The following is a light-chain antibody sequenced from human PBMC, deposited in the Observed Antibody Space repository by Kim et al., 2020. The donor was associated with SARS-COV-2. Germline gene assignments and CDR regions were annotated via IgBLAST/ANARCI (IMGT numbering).Light chain of an antibody. CDR2: PYN. V-gene: IGLV1-44*01. Sequence: SGTPGQTGTISCSGRSYDIWYQQYPKMAPSLLIYPYNQRPSGVPDRFSASKTDTSASLAISGLQSEDEAVYYCAAWDSGLRTWVFGGGTQLTVL. CDR1: SYDI. CDR3: AAWDSGLRTWV. J-gene: IGLJ3*02.